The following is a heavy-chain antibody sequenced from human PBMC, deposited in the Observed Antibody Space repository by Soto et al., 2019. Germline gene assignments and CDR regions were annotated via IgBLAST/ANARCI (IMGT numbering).Heavy chain of an antibody. V-gene: IGHV5-51*01. CDR2: IYPEDSDT. Sequence: CKGSGYSFTNYWIGWVRQMPGKDLEWIGIIYPEDSDTRYSPSFQGQVTISADKSISTAYLQWSSLKASDTAMYYCARHDPYSSGSYYYYGMDVWGQGTTVTVSS. D-gene: IGHD6-19*01. J-gene: IGHJ6*02. CDR3: ARHDPYSSGSYYYYGMDV. CDR1: GYSFTNYW.